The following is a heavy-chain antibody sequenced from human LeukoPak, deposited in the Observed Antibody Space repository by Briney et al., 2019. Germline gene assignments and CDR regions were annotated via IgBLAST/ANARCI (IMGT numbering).Heavy chain of an antibody. V-gene: IGHV1-8*02. D-gene: IGHD2-15*01. Sequence: ASVKVSCKASGYTFISYDINWVRQATGQGLEWMGWMNPNSGNTGYAQKFQGRVTMTRNTSISTAYMELSSLRSEDTAVYYCARGRGGTNLRHFDYWGQGTLVTVSS. CDR1: GYTFISYD. J-gene: IGHJ4*02. CDR3: ARGRGGTNLRHFDY. CDR2: MNPNSGNT.